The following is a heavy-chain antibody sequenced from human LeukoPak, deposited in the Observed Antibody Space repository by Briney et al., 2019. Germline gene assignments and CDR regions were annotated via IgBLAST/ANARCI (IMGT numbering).Heavy chain of an antibody. Sequence: ASVKVSCKVSGYTFTDYYMHWVQQAPGKGLEWMGLVDPEDGETIYAEKFQGRVTITADTSTDTAYMELSSLRSEDTAAYYCATGVLRFLEWYYYMDVWGKGTTVTVSS. CDR3: ATGVLRFLEWYYYMDV. J-gene: IGHJ6*03. V-gene: IGHV1-69-2*01. D-gene: IGHD3-3*01. CDR1: GYTFTDYY. CDR2: VDPEDGET.